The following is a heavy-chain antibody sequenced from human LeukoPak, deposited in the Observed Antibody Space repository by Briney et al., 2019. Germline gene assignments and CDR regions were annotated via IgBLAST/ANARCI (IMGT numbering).Heavy chain of an antibody. CDR2: ISNSDGNT. CDR3: AKGTYGSGTYGAHDY. J-gene: IGHJ4*02. Sequence: PGGSLRLSCAASGFTFSNYAMSWVRQAPGKGLEWVSTISNSDGNTYYADSVKGRFTISRDNSKNTLYLQMNSLTAEDTAVYYCAKGTYGSGTYGAHDYWGLGTLVTVSS. CDR1: GFTFSNYA. D-gene: IGHD3-10*01. V-gene: IGHV3-23*01.